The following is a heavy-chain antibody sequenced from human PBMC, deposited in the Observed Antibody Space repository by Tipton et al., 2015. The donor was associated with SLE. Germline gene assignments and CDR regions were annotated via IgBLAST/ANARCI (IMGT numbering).Heavy chain of an antibody. V-gene: IGHV1-8*01. Sequence: QSGAEVKKPGASVKVPCKASGYTFTSYDINWVRQATGQGLEWMGWMNPKSGNTGYAQKFQGRVTMTRNTSISTAYMELSSLRSEDTAVYYCVGGRDGYNTPLDFWGQGTLVTVSS. CDR3: VGGRDGYNTPLDF. CDR1: GYTFTSYD. J-gene: IGHJ4*02. D-gene: IGHD5-24*01. CDR2: MNPKSGNT.